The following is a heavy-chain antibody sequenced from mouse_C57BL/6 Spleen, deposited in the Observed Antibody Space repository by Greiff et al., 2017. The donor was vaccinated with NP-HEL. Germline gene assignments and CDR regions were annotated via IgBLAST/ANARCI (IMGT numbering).Heavy chain of an antibody. CDR2: IDPSDSYT. J-gene: IGHJ4*01. V-gene: IGHV1-59*01. Sequence: QVQLQQSGAELVRPGTSVKLSCKASGYTFTSYWMHWVKQRPGQGLEWIGVIDPSDSYTNYNQKFKGKATLTVDTSSSTAYMQLSSLTSEDSAVYYCASRSQQAMDYWGQGTSVTVSS. CDR1: GYTFTSYW. CDR3: ASRSQQAMDY.